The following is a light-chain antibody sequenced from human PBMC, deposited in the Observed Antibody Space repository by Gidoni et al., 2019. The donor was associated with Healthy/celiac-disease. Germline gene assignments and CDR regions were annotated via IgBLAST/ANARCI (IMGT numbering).Light chain of an antibody. CDR2: AAS. J-gene: IGKJ4*01. Sequence: DIQMTQSPSPMSASVGDRVTITCRASQSISSYLNWYQQKPGRAPKLLIYAASSLQSGVPSRFSGCGSGSVFTLTISSLQPEDFATYYCQQSYRTPLPFXGXTQVEIK. CDR1: QSISSY. CDR3: QQSYRTPLP. V-gene: IGKV1-39*01.